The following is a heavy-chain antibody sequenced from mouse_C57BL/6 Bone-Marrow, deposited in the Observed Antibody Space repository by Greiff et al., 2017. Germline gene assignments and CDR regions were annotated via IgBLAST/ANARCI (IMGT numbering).Heavy chain of an antibody. V-gene: IGHV5-17*01. CDR1: GFTFSDYG. J-gene: IGHJ4*01. D-gene: IGHD2-5*01. Sequence: EVQLQQSGGGLVKPGGSLKLSCAASGFTFSDYGMHWVRQAPEKGLEWVAYISSGSSTIYYADTVKGRFTISRDNAKHTLFLQMTSLRSEDTAMYYCSRGYYSNYGGYAMDYWGQGTSVTVSS. CDR3: SRGYYSNYGGYAMDY. CDR2: ISSGSSTI.